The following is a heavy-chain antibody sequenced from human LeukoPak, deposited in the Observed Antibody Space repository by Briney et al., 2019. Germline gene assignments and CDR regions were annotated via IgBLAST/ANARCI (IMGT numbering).Heavy chain of an antibody. J-gene: IGHJ4*02. CDR3: ARRSDYDSSGYYPFDY. CDR1: GGSISSSSYY. CDR2: IYYSGST. Sequence: SETLSLTCTVSGGSISSSSYYWGWIRQPPGKGLEWIGSIYYSGSTYYNPSLKSRVTISVDTSKTQFSPKLSSVTAADTAVYYCARRSDYDSSGYYPFDYWGQGTLVTVSS. D-gene: IGHD3-22*01. V-gene: IGHV4-39*01.